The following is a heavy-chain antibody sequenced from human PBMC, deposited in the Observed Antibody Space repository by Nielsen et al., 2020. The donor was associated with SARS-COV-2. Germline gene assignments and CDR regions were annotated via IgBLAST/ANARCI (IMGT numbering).Heavy chain of an antibody. CDR2: INHSGYT. J-gene: IGHJ6*03. D-gene: IGHD3-10*01. CDR3: ARGATRRYGSGSYYLNYYYMDV. Sequence: WIRQPPGKGLEWLGEINHSGYTNDNPSLKSRVTISVDTSKNQFSPKLTSVTAADTAVYYCARGATRRYGSGSYYLNYYYMDVWGKGTTVTVSS. V-gene: IGHV4-34*01.